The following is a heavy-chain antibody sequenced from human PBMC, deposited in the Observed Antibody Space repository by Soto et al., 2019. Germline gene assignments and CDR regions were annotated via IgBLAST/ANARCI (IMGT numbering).Heavy chain of an antibody. D-gene: IGHD6-19*01. CDR1: VFTFSTYA. V-gene: IGHV3-30-3*01. CDR2: ISNDGSSK. J-gene: IGHJ4*02. Sequence: QVQLVESGGGVVQPGRSLRLSCAASVFTFSTYAMHWVRQAPGKGLEWVSFISNDGSSKYYADSVKGRFTISRDNSKNTRYLQMNGLRAEDTAVYYCARDANLHSSGWYVFDYWGQGTLVTVSS. CDR3: ARDANLHSSGWYVFDY.